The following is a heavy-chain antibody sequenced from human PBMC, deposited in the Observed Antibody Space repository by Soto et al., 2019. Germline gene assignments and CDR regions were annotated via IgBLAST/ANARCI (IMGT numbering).Heavy chain of an antibody. CDR1: GYTFTGYY. V-gene: IGHV1-2*02. D-gene: IGHD6-13*01. J-gene: IGHJ4*02. CDR3: AAQRAYSSSWYPGVLDY. Sequence: ASVKVSCKASGYTFTGYYMHWVRQAPGQGLEWMGWINPNSGGTNYAQKFQERVTITRDMSTSTAYMELSSLRSEDTAVYYCAAQRAYSSSWYPGVLDYWGQGTLVTVSS. CDR2: INPNSGGT.